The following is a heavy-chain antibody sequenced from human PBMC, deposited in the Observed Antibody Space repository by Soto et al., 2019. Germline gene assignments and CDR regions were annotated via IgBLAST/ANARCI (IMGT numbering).Heavy chain of an antibody. CDR3: ARDFFSRRSRHTSLTSDL. V-gene: IGHV1-3*01. Sequence: QRLEWMGWINAGNGNTKYSQKFQGRVTITRDTSASTAYMELSSLRSEDTAVYYCARDFFSRRSRHTSLTSDL. CDR2: INAGNGNT. J-gene: IGHJ2*01. D-gene: IGHD1-26*01.